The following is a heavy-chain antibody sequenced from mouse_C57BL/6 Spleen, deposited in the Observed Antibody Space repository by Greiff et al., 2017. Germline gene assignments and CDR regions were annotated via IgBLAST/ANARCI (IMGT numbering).Heavy chain of an antibody. V-gene: IGHV1-69*01. J-gene: IGHJ3*01. CDR2: IDPSDSYT. D-gene: IGHD2-14*01. CDR1: GYTFTSYW. Sequence: QVQLQQSGAELVMPGASVKLSCKASGYTFTSYWMHWVKQRPGQGLEWIGEIDPSDSYTTYNQQFKGKSTLTVDNSSSTAYMQLSRLISEDSAGDYCAVYCRGAWFAYWGQGTLGTVSA. CDR3: AVYCRGAWFAY.